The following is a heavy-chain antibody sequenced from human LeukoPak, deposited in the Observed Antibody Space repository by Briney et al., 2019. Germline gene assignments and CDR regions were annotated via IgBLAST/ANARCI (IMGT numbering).Heavy chain of an antibody. CDR3: ARVGDYTTRPLDY. D-gene: IGHD4-17*01. CDR2: INPNSGGT. CDR1: GYTFTGYY. J-gene: IGHJ4*02. V-gene: IGHV1-2*02. Sequence: ASVKVSCKASGYTFTGYYMHWVRQAPGQGLEWMGWINPNSGGTNYAQKFQGRVTMTRDTSISTAYMELSRLRSDDTAVYYCARVGDYTTRPLDYWGQGTLVTVSS.